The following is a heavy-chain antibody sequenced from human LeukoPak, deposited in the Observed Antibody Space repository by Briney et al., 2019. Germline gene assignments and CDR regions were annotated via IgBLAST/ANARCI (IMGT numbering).Heavy chain of an antibody. J-gene: IGHJ5*02. V-gene: IGHV1-69*04. CDR2: VTPVLGIA. CDR3: ARKADSPSWFDP. Sequence: SVTVSCKASGGXFGDYAMSWVRQAPGQGLEWVGRVTPVLGIANYAQNFQGRVTITADKSTSTAYMEVSSLRSDDTAVYFCARKADSPSWFDPWGQGTLVTVSS. CDR1: GGXFGDYA.